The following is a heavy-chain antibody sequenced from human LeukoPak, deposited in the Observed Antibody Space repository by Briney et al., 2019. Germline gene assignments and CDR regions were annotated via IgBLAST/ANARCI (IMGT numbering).Heavy chain of an antibody. CDR1: GSTFDDYA. V-gene: IGHV3-9*01. CDR3: AKDGMDV. CDR2: ISWNSGSI. J-gene: IGHJ6*02. Sequence: PGGSLRLSCAASGSTFDDYAMHWVRQAPGKGLEWVSGISWNSGSIGYADSVKGRFTISRDNAKNSLYLQMNSLRAEDTALYYCAKDGMDVWGQGTTVTVSS.